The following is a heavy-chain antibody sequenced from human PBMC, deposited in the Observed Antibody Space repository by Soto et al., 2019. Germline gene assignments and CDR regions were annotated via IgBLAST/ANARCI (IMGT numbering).Heavy chain of an antibody. V-gene: IGHV1-69*13. CDR2: IIPIFGTA. CDR3: ARATSPSMITFGGPLNAFDI. CDR1: GGTFSSYA. D-gene: IGHD3-16*01. Sequence: SVKVSCKASGGTFSSYAISWVRQAPGQGLEWMGGIIPIFGTANYAQKFQGRVTITADESRSTGYMELSSLRSEDTAVYYCARATSPSMITFGGPLNAFDIWGQGTMVTVSS. J-gene: IGHJ3*02.